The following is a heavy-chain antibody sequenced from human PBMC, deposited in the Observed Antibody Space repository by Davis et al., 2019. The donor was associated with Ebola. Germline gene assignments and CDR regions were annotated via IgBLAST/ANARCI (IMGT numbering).Heavy chain of an antibody. V-gene: IGHV4-34*01. Sequence: MPSETLSLTCAVYGGSFSGYYWSWIRQPPGKGLGWIGEINHSGSTNYNPSLKSRVTKSVDTSKNQFSLKLSSVTAADTAVYYCAREGLLDYWGQGTLVTVSS. CDR2: INHSGST. D-gene: IGHD4-11*01. CDR1: GGSFSGYY. CDR3: AREGLLDY. J-gene: IGHJ4*02.